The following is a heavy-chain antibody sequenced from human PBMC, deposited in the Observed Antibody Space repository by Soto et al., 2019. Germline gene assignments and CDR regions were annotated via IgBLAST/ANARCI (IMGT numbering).Heavy chain of an antibody. CDR3: ARGEDAFFYYGLDV. V-gene: IGHV4-59*02. Sequence: LSLTCTVSGGSVTSSYWSWIRRPPGKGLEWIAYIYDTGISGYTPSTSYNPSLKSRVTMSVDTSKSQFSLKLTSVTAADTAVYYCARGEDAFFYYGLDVWGKGITGTVSS. J-gene: IGHJ6*04. CDR1: GGSVTSSY. CDR2: IYDTGISGYTPST.